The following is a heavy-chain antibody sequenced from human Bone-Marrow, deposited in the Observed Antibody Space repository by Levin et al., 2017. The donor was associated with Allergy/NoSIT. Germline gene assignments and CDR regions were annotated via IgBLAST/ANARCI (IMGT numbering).Heavy chain of an antibody. V-gene: IGHV3-48*02. CDR2: ISSGSSTI. CDR1: GFNFSYYG. D-gene: IGHD2-15*01. J-gene: IGHJ1*01. Sequence: QSGGSLRLSCAGSGFNFSYYGMNWVRQAPGKGLEWVSFISSGSSTIYYAESVEGRFTISRDNAKKSLFLQMNSLTDEDMAVYYCVKCDSDEYFRHWGQGTLVSVSA. CDR3: VKCDSDEYFRH.